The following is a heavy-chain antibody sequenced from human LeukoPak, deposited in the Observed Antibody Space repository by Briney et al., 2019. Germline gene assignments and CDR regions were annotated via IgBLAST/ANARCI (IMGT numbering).Heavy chain of an antibody. CDR3: ATYSGYDRIFDY. J-gene: IGHJ4*02. CDR2: ISGSSSAI. D-gene: IGHD5-12*01. Sequence: PGGSLRLSCAASGFTFSTYGMTWVRQAPGKGLEWVSYISGSSSAINYADSVKGRFTISRDNAKNSLFLQMNSLRAEDTAVYYCATYSGYDRIFDYWGQGTLVTVSS. V-gene: IGHV3-48*01. CDR1: GFTFSTYG.